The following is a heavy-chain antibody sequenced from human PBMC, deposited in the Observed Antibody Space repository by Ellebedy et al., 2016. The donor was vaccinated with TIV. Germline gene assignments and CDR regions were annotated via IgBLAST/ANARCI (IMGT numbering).Heavy chain of an antibody. CDR2: IKQDGSEK. V-gene: IGHV3-7*01. Sequence: GGSLRLXXAASGFTFSSYWMNWVRQAPGKGLEWVANIKQDGSEKNYMNSVKGRFTISRDNAKNSLYLQMNSLRAEDTALYYCARVPYGSGTYTVDYWGQGTLVTVSS. CDR3: ARVPYGSGTYTVDY. CDR1: GFTFSSYW. J-gene: IGHJ4*02. D-gene: IGHD3-10*01.